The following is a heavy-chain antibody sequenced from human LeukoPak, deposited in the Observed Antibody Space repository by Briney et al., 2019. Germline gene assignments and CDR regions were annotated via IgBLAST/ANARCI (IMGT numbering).Heavy chain of an antibody. CDR3: ARDTLYSSSSYYMYV. D-gene: IGHD6-6*01. J-gene: IGHJ6*03. V-gene: IGHV3-48*03. CDR1: GFSFSNYE. Sequence: PGGSLRLSCAASGFSFSNYEMNWVRQAPGKGLEWLSYIDTSGSTIFYAGSVKGRFTTSRDNAKNSLYLQMSSLRAEDTAVYYCARDTLYSSSSYYMYVWGKGATVTVSS. CDR2: IDTSGSTI.